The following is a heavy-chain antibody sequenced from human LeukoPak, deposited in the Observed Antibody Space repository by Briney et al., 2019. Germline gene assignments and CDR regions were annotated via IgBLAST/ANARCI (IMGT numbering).Heavy chain of an antibody. D-gene: IGHD6-13*01. V-gene: IGHV1-2*02. J-gene: IGHJ4*02. CDR2: INPNSGGT. CDR3: ARVEPIAAAGFDY. Sequence: ASVRVSFKGSGHTFTGYYMHWVRRARGQGGEWMGWINPNSGGTNYAQKFQGRVTMTRDTSISTAYMELSRLRSDDTAVYYCARVEPIAAAGFDYWGQGTLVTVSS. CDR1: GHTFTGYY.